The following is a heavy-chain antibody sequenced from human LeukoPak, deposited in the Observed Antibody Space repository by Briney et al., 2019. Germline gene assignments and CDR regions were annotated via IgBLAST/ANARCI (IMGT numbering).Heavy chain of an antibody. Sequence: ASVKVSCKASGYIFTNYGISWFRQAPGQGLDWVTWISAYDGETKNAQKFQDRVTATTDTSTRTAYMELRSLTSDDTAVYYCGRDRPYRSGWYTDYWGQGTLVTVSS. V-gene: IGHV1-18*01. CDR1: GYIFTNYG. J-gene: IGHJ4*02. D-gene: IGHD6-19*01. CDR2: ISAYDGET. CDR3: GRDRPYRSGWYTDY.